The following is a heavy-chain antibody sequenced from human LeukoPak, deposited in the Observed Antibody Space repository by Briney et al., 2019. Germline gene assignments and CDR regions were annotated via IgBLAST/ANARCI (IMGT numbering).Heavy chain of an antibody. CDR2: ISGSGGST. CDR1: GFTFSSYA. Sequence: PGGSLRLSCAASGFTFSSYAMSWVRQAPGKGLEWVSAISGSGGSTYYADSVKGRFTISRDNAKNSLYLQMNSLRAEDTAVYYCASSTMVRGVHDYWGQGTLVTVSS. V-gene: IGHV3-23*01. CDR3: ASSTMVRGVHDY. D-gene: IGHD3-10*01. J-gene: IGHJ4*02.